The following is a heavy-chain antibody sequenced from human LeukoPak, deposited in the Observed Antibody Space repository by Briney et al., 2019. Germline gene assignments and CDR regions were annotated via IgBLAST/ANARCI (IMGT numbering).Heavy chain of an antibody. Sequence: GGSLRLSCAASGFTFDDYAMHWVRQAPGKGLEWVSGISWNSGSIGYADSVKGRFTISRDNAKNSLYLQMNSLRAEDTALYYCAKDITIWGELTLFDYWGQGTLVTVSS. V-gene: IGHV3-9*01. D-gene: IGHD3-16*01. CDR3: AKDITIWGELTLFDY. CDR2: ISWNSGSI. J-gene: IGHJ4*02. CDR1: GFTFDDYA.